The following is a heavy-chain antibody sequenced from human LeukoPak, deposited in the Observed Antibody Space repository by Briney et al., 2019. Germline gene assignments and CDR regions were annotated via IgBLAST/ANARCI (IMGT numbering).Heavy chain of an antibody. CDR1: GFSFSSYG. Sequence: GGSLRLSCVASGFSFSSYGMHWVRQAPGKGLEWVAVISYDGSNKYYADSVKGRFTISRDNSKNTLYLQMNSLRAEDTAVYYCARVGAPFDYWGQGTLVTVSS. J-gene: IGHJ4*02. V-gene: IGHV3-30*19. CDR2: ISYDGSNK. D-gene: IGHD1-26*01. CDR3: ARVGAPFDY.